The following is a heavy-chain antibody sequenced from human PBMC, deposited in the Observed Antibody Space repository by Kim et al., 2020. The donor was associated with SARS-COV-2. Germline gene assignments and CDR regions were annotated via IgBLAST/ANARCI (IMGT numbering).Heavy chain of an antibody. CDR1: VYTFTGSI. CDR2: INPNTGGA. Sequence: ASVKVSCKTSVYTFTGSIIHWVRQAPGQGLEWVGWINPNTGGANSAQKFQGRVIMTSDMSISTAYMELTSLTSDDTAMYYCTRIAAAAARSADFDYWGQGPLVTVSS. D-gene: IGHD6-25*01. J-gene: IGHJ4*02. V-gene: IGHV1-2*02. CDR3: TRIAAAAARSADFDY.